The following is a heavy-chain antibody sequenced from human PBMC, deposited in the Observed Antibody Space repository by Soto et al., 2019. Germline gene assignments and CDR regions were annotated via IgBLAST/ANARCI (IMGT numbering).Heavy chain of an antibody. D-gene: IGHD2-2*01. Sequence: GGSLRLSCAASGFTFSNYAMSWVRQAPGKGLEWVSGSSGSGGSTYYADSVKGRFTISRDNSKNTLYPQMNSLRTEDTAVYYCARDSTSWWYWFDPWGQGTLVTVSS. CDR3: ARDSTSWWYWFDP. CDR1: GFTFSNYA. CDR2: SSGSGGST. J-gene: IGHJ5*02. V-gene: IGHV3-23*01.